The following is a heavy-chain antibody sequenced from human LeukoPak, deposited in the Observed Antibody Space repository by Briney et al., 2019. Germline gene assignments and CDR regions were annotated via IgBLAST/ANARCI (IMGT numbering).Heavy chain of an antibody. CDR3: AKDQVYYYDSSGPIGPY. J-gene: IGHJ4*02. D-gene: IGHD3-22*01. CDR1: GFTFSSYA. Sequence: GGSLRLSCAASGFTFSSYAMSWVRQASGKGLEWVSAISGSGGSTYYADSVKGRFTISRDNSKNTLYLQMNSLRAEDTAVYYCAKDQVYYYDSSGPIGPYWGQGTLVAVSS. CDR2: ISGSGGST. V-gene: IGHV3-23*01.